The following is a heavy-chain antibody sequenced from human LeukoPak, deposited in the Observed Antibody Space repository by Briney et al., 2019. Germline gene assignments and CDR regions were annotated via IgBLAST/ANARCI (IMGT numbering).Heavy chain of an antibody. V-gene: IGHV1-46*01. J-gene: IGHJ4*02. D-gene: IGHD3-3*01. CDR3: ARDHSYDFWSGSFNLFDY. CDR1: GYTFTSYY. CDR2: INPSGGST. Sequence: ASVKVSCKASGYTFTSYYMHWVRQAPGQGLEWMGIINPSGGSTSYAQKFQGRVTMTRDTSTSTVYMELSSLRSEDTAVYFCARDHSYDFWSGSFNLFDYWGQGTLVTVSS.